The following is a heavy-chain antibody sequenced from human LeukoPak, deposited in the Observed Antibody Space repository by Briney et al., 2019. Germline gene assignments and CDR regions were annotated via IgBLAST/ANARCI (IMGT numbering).Heavy chain of an antibody. Sequence: SETLSLTCAVYGGSFSGYYWSWIRQPPGKGLEWIGEVNHSGSTNYNPSLKSRVTISVDTSKNQFSLKLSSVTAADTAVYYCARVVRGVLHCYYYYMDVWGKGTTVTVSS. CDR3: ARVVRGVLHCYYYYMDV. J-gene: IGHJ6*03. CDR1: GGSFSGYY. D-gene: IGHD3-10*01. CDR2: VNHSGST. V-gene: IGHV4-34*01.